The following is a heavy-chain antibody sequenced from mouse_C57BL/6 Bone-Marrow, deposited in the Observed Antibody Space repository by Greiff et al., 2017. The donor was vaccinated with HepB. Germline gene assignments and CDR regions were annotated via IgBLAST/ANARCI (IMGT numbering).Heavy chain of an antibody. V-gene: IGHV1-26*01. CDR2: INPNNCGT. Sequence: VQLQQSGPELVKPGASVKISCKASGYTFTDYYMNWVKQSHGKSLEWIGDINPNNCGTSYNQKFKGKATLTVDKSSSTAYMELRSLTSEDSAVYYCAGWFAYWGQGTLVTVSA. CDR1: GYTFTDYY. CDR3: AGWFAY. J-gene: IGHJ3*01.